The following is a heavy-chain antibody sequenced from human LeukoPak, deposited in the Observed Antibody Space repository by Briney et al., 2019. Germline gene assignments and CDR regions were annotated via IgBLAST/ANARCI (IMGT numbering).Heavy chain of an antibody. CDR2: INPNSGGT. CDR3: ARALARDVYNINLFDP. CDR1: GYTFTGYY. D-gene: IGHD5-24*01. Sequence: EASVKVSCKASGYTFTGYYMHWGRHDPGQGLEWMGWINPNSGGTNYAHKFQSTDTRIRGTSISTAHTELSRPRADDTPVYYCARALARDVYNINLFDPWGEGTLVTVSS. V-gene: IGHV1-2*02. J-gene: IGHJ5*02.